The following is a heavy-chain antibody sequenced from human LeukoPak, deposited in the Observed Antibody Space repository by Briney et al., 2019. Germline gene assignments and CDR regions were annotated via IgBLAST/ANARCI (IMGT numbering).Heavy chain of an antibody. D-gene: IGHD2-15*01. CDR1: GFTFSSYA. CDR3: ARDRIVVVAAATLLY. CDR2: ISYDGSNK. Sequence: PGGSLRLSCAASGFTFSSYATHWVRQAPGKGLEWVAVISYDGSNKYYADSVKGRFTISRDNSKNTLYLQMNSLRAEDTAVYYCARDRIVVVAAATLLYWGQGTLVTVSS. J-gene: IGHJ4*02. V-gene: IGHV3-30-3*01.